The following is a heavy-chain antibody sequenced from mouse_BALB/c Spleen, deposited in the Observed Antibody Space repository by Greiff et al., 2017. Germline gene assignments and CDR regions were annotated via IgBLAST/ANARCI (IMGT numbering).Heavy chain of an antibody. D-gene: IGHD2-3*01. Sequence: EVQGVESGGGLVKPGGSLKLSCAASGFTFSSYAMSWVRQSPEKRLEWVAEISSGGSYTYYPDTVTGRFTISRDNAKNTLYLEMSSLRSEDTAMYYCATYDGYFDYWGQGTTLTVSS. CDR2: ISSGGSYT. CDR1: GFTFSSYA. CDR3: ATYDGYFDY. V-gene: IGHV5-9-4*01. J-gene: IGHJ2*01.